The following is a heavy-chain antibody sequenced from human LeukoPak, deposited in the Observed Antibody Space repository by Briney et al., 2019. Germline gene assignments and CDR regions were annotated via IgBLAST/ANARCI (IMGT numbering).Heavy chain of an antibody. V-gene: IGHV3-9*01. D-gene: IGHD6-13*01. J-gene: IGHJ4*02. CDR2: ISWNSGSI. CDR3: AKGGQPSIAAAGTDY. Sequence: PGGSLRLSCAASGFTFDDYAMHWVRHAPGKGLEWVSGISWNSGSIGYADSVKGRFTISRDNAKNSLYLQMNSLRAEDTALYYCAKGGQPSIAAAGTDYWGQGTLVTVSS. CDR1: GFTFDDYA.